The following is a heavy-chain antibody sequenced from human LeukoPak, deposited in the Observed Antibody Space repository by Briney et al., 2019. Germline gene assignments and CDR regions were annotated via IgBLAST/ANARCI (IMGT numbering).Heavy chain of an antibody. V-gene: IGHV4-38-2*02. Sequence: SVTLSLNCAVSGYSISSGYYWGWIRQPPGKGLERIGSIYHSGSTYYNPSLKRRVTISVDTSKNQFSLKLSSVTAADTAVYYCARDGLLWFGDSTNYGGQGTLLTVPS. CDR2: IYHSGST. CDR3: ARDGLLWFGDSTNY. CDR1: GYSISSGYY. D-gene: IGHD3-10*01. J-gene: IGHJ4*02.